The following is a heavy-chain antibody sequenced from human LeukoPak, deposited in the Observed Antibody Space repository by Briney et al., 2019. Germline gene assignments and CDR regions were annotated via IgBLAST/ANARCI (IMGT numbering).Heavy chain of an antibody. CDR3: ARGREVAVAGLLFDY. J-gene: IGHJ4*02. Sequence: ASETLSLTCTVSGGSISSYYWSWIRQPPGKGPEWIGYIYYSGSTNYNPSLKSRVTISVDTSKNQFSLKLSSVTAADTAVYYCARGREVAVAGLLFDYWGQGTLVTVSS. D-gene: IGHD6-19*01. CDR2: IYYSGST. V-gene: IGHV4-59*01. CDR1: GGSISSYY.